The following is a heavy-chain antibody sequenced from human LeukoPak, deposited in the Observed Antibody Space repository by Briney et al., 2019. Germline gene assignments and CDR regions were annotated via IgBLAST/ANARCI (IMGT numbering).Heavy chain of an antibody. D-gene: IGHD6-13*01. Sequence: SETLSLTCTVSGGSISSSSYYWGWIRQPPGKGLEWIGSIYYSGSTYYNASLKSRVTISVDTSKNQFSLRLSSVTAADTAVYYCARDRAAAGHDAFDIWGQGTMVTVSS. J-gene: IGHJ3*02. CDR1: GGSISSSSYY. CDR2: IYYSGST. V-gene: IGHV4-39*02. CDR3: ARDRAAAGHDAFDI.